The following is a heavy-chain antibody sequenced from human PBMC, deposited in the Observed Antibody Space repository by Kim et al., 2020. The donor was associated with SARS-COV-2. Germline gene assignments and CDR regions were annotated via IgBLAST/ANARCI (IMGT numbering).Heavy chain of an antibody. CDR1: GFTFSSYS. V-gene: IGHV3-21*01. CDR3: ARDLGATTVRYYYGMDV. D-gene: IGHD1-26*01. CDR2: ISSSSSYI. J-gene: IGHJ6*02. Sequence: GGSLRLSCAASGFTFSSYSMNWVRQAPGKGLEWVSSISSSSSYIYYADSVKGRFTISRDNAKNSLYLQMNSLRAEDTAVYYCARDLGATTVRYYYGMDVWGQGTTVTVSS.